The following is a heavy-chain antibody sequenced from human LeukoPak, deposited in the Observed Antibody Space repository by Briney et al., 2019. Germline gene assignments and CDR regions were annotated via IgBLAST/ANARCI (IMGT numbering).Heavy chain of an antibody. CDR2: IRHDGSSK. J-gene: IGHJ6*03. V-gene: IGHV3-30*02. D-gene: IGHD4-17*01. CDR3: ARDPYNGYYGDDYYYYMDV. Sequence: GGSLRLSCVASGFSFSTYGMHWVRQALGKGLEWVAFIRHDGSSKYYADSVKGRFTMSRDSSKDTLYLQMNSLRAEDTAVYYCARDPYNGYYGDDYYYYMDVWGKGTTVTISS. CDR1: GFSFSTYG.